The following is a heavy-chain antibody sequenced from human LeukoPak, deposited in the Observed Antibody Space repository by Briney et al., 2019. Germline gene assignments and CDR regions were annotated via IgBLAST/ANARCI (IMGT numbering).Heavy chain of an antibody. J-gene: IGHJ5*02. Sequence: GGSLRLSCIGSGFTFGDDAMSWVRQAPGRGLEWVGFIRSKAYGGTTEYAASVKGRFSISRDDSKSVAYLQMNSLKTEDTAVYHCTRDQYSSGSYVRFDPWGQGTLVTVSS. CDR3: TRDQYSSGSYVRFDP. V-gene: IGHV3-49*04. D-gene: IGHD6-19*01. CDR2: IRSKAYGGTT. CDR1: GFTFGDDA.